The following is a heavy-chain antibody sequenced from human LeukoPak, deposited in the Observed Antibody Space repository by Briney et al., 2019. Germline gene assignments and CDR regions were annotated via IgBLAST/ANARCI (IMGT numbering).Heavy chain of an antibody. Sequence: ASVKVSCKASGYTFTSYGISWVRQAPGHGLEWMGWISAYNGNTNYAQKLQGRVTMTTDTSTSTAYMELRSLRCDDTAVYYCARDRVEAAAGHGFDYWGQGTLVTVSS. J-gene: IGHJ4*02. D-gene: IGHD6-13*01. CDR1: GYTFTSYG. CDR3: ARDRVEAAAGHGFDY. CDR2: ISAYNGNT. V-gene: IGHV1-18*01.